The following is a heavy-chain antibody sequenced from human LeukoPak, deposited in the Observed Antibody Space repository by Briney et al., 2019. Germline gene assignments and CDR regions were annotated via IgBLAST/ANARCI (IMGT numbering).Heavy chain of an antibody. CDR2: ISGSSSYI. J-gene: IGHJ6*02. CDR3: ARPGYGSGSYLGMDV. CDR1: GFTFSSYS. Sequence: PGGSLRLSCAASGFTFSSYSMNWVRQAPGKGLEWVSSISGSSSYIYYADSVKGRFTISRDNAKNPLYLQMNSLGAEDTAVYYCARPGYGSGSYLGMDVWGQGTTVTVSS. D-gene: IGHD3-10*01. V-gene: IGHV3-21*01.